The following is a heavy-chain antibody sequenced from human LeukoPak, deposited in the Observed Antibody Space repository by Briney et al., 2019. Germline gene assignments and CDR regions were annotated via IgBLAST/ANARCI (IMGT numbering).Heavy chain of an antibody. CDR1: GFTFSSYS. CDR2: ISSSSYI. CDR3: ARGYCSSTSCYEDY. D-gene: IGHD2-2*01. Sequence: GGSLRLSCAASGFTFSSYSMNWVRQAPGKGLEWVSSISSSSYIYYADSVKGRFTISRDNAKNSLYLQMNSLRAEDTAVYYCARGYCSSTSCYEDYWGQGTLVTVSS. J-gene: IGHJ4*02. V-gene: IGHV3-21*01.